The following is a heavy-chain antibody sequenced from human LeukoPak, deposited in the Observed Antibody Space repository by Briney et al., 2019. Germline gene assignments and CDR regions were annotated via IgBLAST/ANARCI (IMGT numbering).Heavy chain of an antibody. J-gene: IGHJ3*02. D-gene: IGHD3-9*01. V-gene: IGHV3-15*01. CDR3: TTEDFDWLNAFDI. CDR2: IKSKTDGGTT. CDR1: AFIFNNAW. Sequence: PGGSLRLSCATSAFIFNNAWMTWVRQAPGKGLEWVGRIKSKTDGGTTDYAAPVKGRFTISRDDSKNTLYLQMNSLKTEDTAVYYCTTEDFDWLNAFDIWGQGTMVTVSS.